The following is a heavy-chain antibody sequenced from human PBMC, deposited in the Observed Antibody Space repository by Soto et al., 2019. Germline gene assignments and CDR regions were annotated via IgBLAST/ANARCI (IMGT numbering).Heavy chain of an antibody. V-gene: IGHV4-59*05. CDR1: GGSISSYY. CDR2: IYYSGST. D-gene: IGHD4-17*01. CDR3: ASWGALTTLGIYYYYYMDV. Sequence: PSETLSLTCTVSGGSISSYYWSWIRQPPGKGLEWIGSIYYSGSTYYNPSLKSRVTISVDTSKNQFSLKLSSVTAADTAVYYCASWGALTTLGIYYYYYMDVWGKGTTVTVSS. J-gene: IGHJ6*03.